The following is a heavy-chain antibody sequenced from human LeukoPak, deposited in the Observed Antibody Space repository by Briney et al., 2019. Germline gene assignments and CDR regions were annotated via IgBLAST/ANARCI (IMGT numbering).Heavy chain of an antibody. J-gene: IGHJ3*02. Sequence: GGSLRLSCTVSGFTVSSNSMSWVRHAPGKGLEWVSFIYSGTIHYSDSVKGRFTISRDNSKNTLYLQMNSLRAEDTALYYCARVKVTMVRGVIASDAFDIWGQGTMVTVSS. V-gene: IGHV3-53*01. CDR2: IYSGTI. CDR3: ARVKVTMVRGVIASDAFDI. CDR1: GFTVSSNS. D-gene: IGHD3-10*01.